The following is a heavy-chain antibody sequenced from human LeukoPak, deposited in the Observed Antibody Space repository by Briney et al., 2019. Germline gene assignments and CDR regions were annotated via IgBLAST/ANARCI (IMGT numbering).Heavy chain of an antibody. Sequence: PGGSLRLSCAASGFTFSSYAMSWVRQAPGKGLEWVSAISGSGGSTYYADSVKGRFTISRDNSKNTLYLQMNSLRAEDTAVYYCAKASAYCSSTSCYRWSGFDYWGQGTLVTVSS. CDR1: GFTFSSYA. CDR2: ISGSGGST. CDR3: AKASAYCSSTSCYRWSGFDY. D-gene: IGHD2-2*01. J-gene: IGHJ4*02. V-gene: IGHV3-23*01.